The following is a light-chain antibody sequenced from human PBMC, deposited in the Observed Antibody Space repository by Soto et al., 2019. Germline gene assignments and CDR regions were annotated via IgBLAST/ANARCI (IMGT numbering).Light chain of an antibody. CDR3: QQYNNWPPYT. J-gene: IGKJ2*01. CDR2: GAS. CDR1: QSVGTN. Sequence: IVMRQSPATLSLSQGEGATLSCGASQSVGTNLAWYQQKPGKAPSLLFYGASTRATGIPARSSGSGSGTEFTLTISSLQSEDFAVYYCQQYNNWPPYTFGQGTKLEIK. V-gene: IGKV3-15*01.